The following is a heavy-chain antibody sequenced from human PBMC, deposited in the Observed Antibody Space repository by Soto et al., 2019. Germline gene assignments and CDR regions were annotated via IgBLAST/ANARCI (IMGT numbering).Heavy chain of an antibody. V-gene: IGHV4-39*01. D-gene: IGHD5-18*01. J-gene: IGHJ6*02. CDR3: ACIFSGGYGYGFYYYGMDV. CDR1: GGAISSSSYY. Sequence: WETRWLACTVSGGAISSSSYYGGWVRQPPGKGLEWIGSIYYSGSTYYNPSLKSRVTISVDTSKNQFSLKLSSVTAADTAVYYCACIFSGGYGYGFYYYGMDVWRQGTTVT. CDR2: IYYSGST.